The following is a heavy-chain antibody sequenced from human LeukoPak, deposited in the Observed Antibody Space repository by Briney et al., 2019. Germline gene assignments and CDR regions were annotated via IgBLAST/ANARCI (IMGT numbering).Heavy chain of an antibody. CDR2: IYHSGST. CDR1: GGSISSSNW. Sequence: PSETLSLTCAVSGGSISSSNWWSWVRQPPGKGLEWIGEIYHSGSTNYNPSLKSRVTISVDKSKNQFSLKLSSVTAADTAVYYCARDWNYDSNWFDPWGQGTLVTVSS. V-gene: IGHV4-4*02. J-gene: IGHJ5*02. CDR3: ARDWNYDSNWFDP. D-gene: IGHD3-3*01.